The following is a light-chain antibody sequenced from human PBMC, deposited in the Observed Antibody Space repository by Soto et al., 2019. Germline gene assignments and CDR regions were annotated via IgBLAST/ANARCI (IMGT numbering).Light chain of an antibody. V-gene: IGKV1-33*01. CDR3: QQYDNLLLS. J-gene: IGKJ4*01. Sequence: DVQMTQSPSSLSASVGDRVTITCQASQDISNYLNWYQLKPGKAPKLLIYDVSNLEAGVTSRFSGSGSGTHFTFTISSLQPEDIATYYCQQYDNLLLSFCGGTKVEI. CDR1: QDISNY. CDR2: DVS.